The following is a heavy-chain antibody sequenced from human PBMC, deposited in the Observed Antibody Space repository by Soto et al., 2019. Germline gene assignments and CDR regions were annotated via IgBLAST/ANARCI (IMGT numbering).Heavy chain of an antibody. Sequence: QITLKESGPTRVKPTQTLTLTCTFSGFSLSTSGVGVGWIRQPPGKALERLALIYWDDDKRYSPSLTSRLTIPKDAYTNQVVLTMTNMDPLDTATYYCAHRAGLQGNWNGGYFDFWGQGALVTVSS. V-gene: IGHV2-5*02. CDR3: AHRAGLQGNWNGGYFDF. CDR2: IYWDDDK. CDR1: GFSLSTSGVG. D-gene: IGHD1-1*01. J-gene: IGHJ4*02.